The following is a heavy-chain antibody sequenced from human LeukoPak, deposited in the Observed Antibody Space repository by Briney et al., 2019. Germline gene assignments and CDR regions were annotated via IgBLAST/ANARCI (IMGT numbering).Heavy chain of an antibody. CDR2: INPNSGGT. J-gene: IGHJ6*02. CDR3: ARGGSVHYYGVDV. CDR1: GYAFTGYY. V-gene: IGHV1-2*06. D-gene: IGHD5/OR15-5a*01. Sequence: ASVKVSCKASGYAFTGYYMRWVRQAPGQGLEWMGRINPNSGGTNYAQKFQGRVTMTRDTSISTAYMELRSLRFDDTAMYYCARGGSVHYYGVDVWGQGTTVTVSS.